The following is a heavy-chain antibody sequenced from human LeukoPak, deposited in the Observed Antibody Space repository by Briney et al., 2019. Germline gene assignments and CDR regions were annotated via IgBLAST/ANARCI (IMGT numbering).Heavy chain of an antibody. J-gene: IGHJ3*02. CDR2: INHSGST. CDR1: GGSFSGYY. D-gene: IGHD2-15*01. CDR3: AREFHCSGGSRSHDAFDI. Sequence: SETLSLTCAVYGGSFSGYYWSWIRQPPGKGLEWIGEINHSGSTNYNPSLKSRVTISVDTSKNQFSLKLSSVTAADTAVYYCAREFHCSGGSRSHDAFDIWGQGTMVTVSS. V-gene: IGHV4-34*01.